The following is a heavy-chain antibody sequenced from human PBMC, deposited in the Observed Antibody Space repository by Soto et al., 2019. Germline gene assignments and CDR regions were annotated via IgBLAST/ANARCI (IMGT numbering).Heavy chain of an antibody. CDR3: ARESEDLTSNFDY. V-gene: IGHV3-21*06. Sequence: LRLSCAASGFIFTRYSMNWVRQAPGKGLEWVSSISSTTNYIYYGDSMKGRFTISRDNAKNSLYLEMNSLRAEDTAVYYCARESEDLTSNFDYWGQGTLVTVYS. J-gene: IGHJ4*02. CDR1: GFIFTRYS. CDR2: ISSTTNYI.